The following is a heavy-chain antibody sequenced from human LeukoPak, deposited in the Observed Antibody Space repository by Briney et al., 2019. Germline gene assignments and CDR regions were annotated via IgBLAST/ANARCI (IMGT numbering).Heavy chain of an antibody. J-gene: IGHJ4*02. Sequence: ASVKVSCKASGYTFTGYYMHWVRRAPGQGLEWMGWINPNSGGTNYAQKFQGRVTMTRDTSISTAYMELSRLRSDDTAVYYCARSSRNWFGELLSYYFDYWGQGTLVTVSS. CDR1: GYTFTGYY. CDR3: ARSSRNWFGELLSYYFDY. D-gene: IGHD3-10*01. CDR2: INPNSGGT. V-gene: IGHV1-2*02.